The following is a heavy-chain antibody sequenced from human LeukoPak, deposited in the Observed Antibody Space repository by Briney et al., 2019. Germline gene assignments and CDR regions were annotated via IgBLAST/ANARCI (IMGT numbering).Heavy chain of an antibody. V-gene: IGHV4-4*07. CDR1: GGSISSYY. Sequence: SETLSLTCTVSGGSISSYYWRWIRQPAGKGLEWIGRIYTSGSTNYNPSLKSRVTMSVDTSKNQFSLKLSSVTAADTAVYYCARALGYGDEEWFDPWGQGTLVTVSS. CDR3: ARALGYGDEEWFDP. D-gene: IGHD4-17*01. CDR2: IYTSGST. J-gene: IGHJ5*02.